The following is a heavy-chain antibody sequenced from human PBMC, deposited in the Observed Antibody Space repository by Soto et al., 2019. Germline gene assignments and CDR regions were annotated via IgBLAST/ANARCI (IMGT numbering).Heavy chain of an antibody. J-gene: IGHJ4*02. CDR1: GFTFSSYA. V-gene: IGHV3-30-3*01. CDR3: ASACVLFDWLPYFDY. D-gene: IGHD3-9*01. Sequence: PGGSLRLSCAASGFTFSSYAMHWVRQAPGKGLEWVAVISYDGSNKYYADSVKGRFTISRDNSKNTLYLQMNSLRAEDTAGYYCASACVLFDWLPYFDYWGQGTLVTVSS. CDR2: ISYDGSNK.